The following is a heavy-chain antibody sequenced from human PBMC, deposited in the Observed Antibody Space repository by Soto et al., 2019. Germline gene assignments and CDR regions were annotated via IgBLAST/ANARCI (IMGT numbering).Heavy chain of an antibody. D-gene: IGHD6-13*01. CDR2: INPSGGST. J-gene: IGHJ4*02. CDR3: ARDPPYSSSWYVAAPHY. Sequence: ASLKDFCKASGYTFSSYYMRCVRQSPGQVLEWMGIINPSGGSTSYAQKFQGRVTMTRDTSTSTVYMELSSLRSEDTAVYYCARDPPYSSSWYVAAPHYWGQGTLVTVSS. CDR1: GYTFSSYY. V-gene: IGHV1-46*01.